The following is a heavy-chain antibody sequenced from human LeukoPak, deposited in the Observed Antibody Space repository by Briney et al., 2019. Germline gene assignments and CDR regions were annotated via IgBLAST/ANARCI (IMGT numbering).Heavy chain of an antibody. D-gene: IGHD3-9*01. CDR2: IYTSGST. J-gene: IGHJ6*03. CDR3: ARDPPLSYYDILTGYYEGYYMDV. Sequence: SETLSLTCTVSGGSISSYYWSWIRQPAGKGLEWIGRIYTSGSTNYNPSLKSRVTMSVDTSKNQFSLKLSSVTAADTAVYYCARDPPLSYYDILTGYYEGYYMDVWGKGTTVTVSS. V-gene: IGHV4-4*07. CDR1: GGSISSYY.